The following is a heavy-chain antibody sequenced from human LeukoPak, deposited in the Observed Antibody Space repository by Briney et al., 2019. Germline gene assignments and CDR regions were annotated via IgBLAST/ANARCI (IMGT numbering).Heavy chain of an antibody. CDR3: ARDSLGAGTVGATSGY. D-gene: IGHD1-26*01. V-gene: IGHV4-4*08. CDR2: IYYSGST. J-gene: IGHJ4*02. Sequence: SETLSLTCTVSGGSISSYYWSWIRQPPGKGLEWIGYIYYSGSTNYNPSLKSRVTISVDTSKNQFSLKLSSVTAADTAVYYCARDSLGAGTVGATSGYWGQGTLVTVSS. CDR1: GGSISSYY.